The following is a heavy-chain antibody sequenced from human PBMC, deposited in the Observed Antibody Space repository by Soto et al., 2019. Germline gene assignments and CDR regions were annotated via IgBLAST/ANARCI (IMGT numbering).Heavy chain of an antibody. Sequence: GESLKISCKGSGYSFTSYWISWVRQMPGKGLEWMGRIDPSDSYTNYGPSFQGHVTISADKSISTAYLQWSSLKASDTAMYYCARHVKQLRYFDWYPYYYGMDVWGQGTTVTVS. CDR1: GYSFTSYW. D-gene: IGHD3-9*01. CDR3: ARHVKQLRYFDWYPYYYGMDV. J-gene: IGHJ6*02. CDR2: IDPSDSYT. V-gene: IGHV5-10-1*01.